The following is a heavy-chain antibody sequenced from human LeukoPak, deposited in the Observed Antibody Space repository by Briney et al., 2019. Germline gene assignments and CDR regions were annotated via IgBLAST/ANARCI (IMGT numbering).Heavy chain of an antibody. J-gene: IGHJ6*02. Sequence: GGSLRLSCAASGFIFSRNWMNWVRQTPGMGLEWVANINQDGSEKYYVDSVKGRFTISRDNAKNSLYLQMNSLRAEDTAVYYCANTMVRGSYNMDVWGQGTTVTVSS. CDR1: GFIFSRNW. V-gene: IGHV3-7*03. CDR2: INQDGSEK. CDR3: ANTMVRGSYNMDV. D-gene: IGHD3-10*01.